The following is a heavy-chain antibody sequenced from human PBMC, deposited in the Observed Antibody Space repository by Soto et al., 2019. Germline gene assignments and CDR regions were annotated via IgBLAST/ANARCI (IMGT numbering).Heavy chain of an antibody. D-gene: IGHD6-19*01. CDR1: GFTFSSYS. CDR3: ARGSGWYDY. V-gene: IGHV3-21*01. CDR2: ISSSSSYI. J-gene: IGHJ4*02. Sequence: PWGSLRLACAASGFTFSSYSMNWFRQAPGKWLEWVSSISSSSSYIYYADSVKGRFTISRDNAKNSLYLQMNSLRAEDTAVYYCARGSGWYDYWGQGTLVTVSS.